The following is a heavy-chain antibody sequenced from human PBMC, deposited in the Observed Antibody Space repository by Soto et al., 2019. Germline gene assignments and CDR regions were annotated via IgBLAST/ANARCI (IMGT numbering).Heavy chain of an antibody. CDR1: GFTFSSYS. D-gene: IGHD5-18*01. Sequence: GGSLRLSCAASGFTFSSYSMNWVRQAPGKGLEWVSSISSSSSYIYYADSVKGRFTISRDNAKNSLYLQMNSLRAEDTAVYYCXRDRYSYGGRYYYGMDVWGQGTTVTVSS. J-gene: IGHJ6*02. CDR2: ISSSSSYI. CDR3: XRDRYSYGGRYYYGMDV. V-gene: IGHV3-21*01.